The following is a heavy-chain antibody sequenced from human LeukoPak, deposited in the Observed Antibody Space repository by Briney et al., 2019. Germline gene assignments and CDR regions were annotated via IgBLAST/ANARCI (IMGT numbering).Heavy chain of an antibody. CDR2: VYGGGNT. J-gene: IGHJ4*02. Sequence: GGSLRLSCAASGFTVGNNRMSWVRQAPGKGLEWVSTVYGGGNTAYADSVKGRFTISRDTSKNTLLLQMNSLRAEDTSVYFCVRERFGAYVENWGQGALVTVSS. CDR1: GFTVGNNR. D-gene: IGHD3-10*01. CDR3: VRERFGAYVEN. V-gene: IGHV3-53*01.